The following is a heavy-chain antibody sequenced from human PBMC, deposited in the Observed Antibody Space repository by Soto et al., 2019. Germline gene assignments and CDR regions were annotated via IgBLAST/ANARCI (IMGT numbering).Heavy chain of an antibody. Sequence: ASVKVSCKASGYTFTGYYMHWVRQAPGQGLEWMGWINPNSGGTNYAQKFQGWVTMTRDTSISTAYMELSRLRTDDTAVYYCARAADMRCGGDCYSGDFDYWGQGTLVTVSS. CDR3: ARAADMRCGGDCYSGDFDY. V-gene: IGHV1-2*04. D-gene: IGHD2-21*01. CDR2: INPNSGGT. CDR1: GYTFTGYY. J-gene: IGHJ4*02.